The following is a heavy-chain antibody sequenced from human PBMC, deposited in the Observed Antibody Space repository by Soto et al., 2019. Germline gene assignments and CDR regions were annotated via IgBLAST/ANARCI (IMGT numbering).Heavy chain of an antibody. CDR2: INPATGAA. D-gene: IGHD3-3*01. CDR1: GYPVTAYY. CDR3: ARGGGVGVAGSAAFEM. Sequence: QLHLVQSGAVVKKPGASVTVSCSASGYPVTAYYMHWVRQAPGRGLEWMGGINPATGAAKYTQTFQGRVTMTRDTSTSTVFRELSGLTSEDTAVFYCARGGGVGVAGSAAFEMWGQGTLVPVSS. V-gene: IGHV1-2*02. J-gene: IGHJ3*02.